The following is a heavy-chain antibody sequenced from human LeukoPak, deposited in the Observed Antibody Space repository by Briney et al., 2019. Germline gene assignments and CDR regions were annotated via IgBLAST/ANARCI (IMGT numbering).Heavy chain of an antibody. J-gene: IGHJ3*02. Sequence: GGSLRLSCAASGFTFSRYWMHWVRQAPGKGLLWVSRINSDGSSTYYADSVKGRFTISRDNAKNALHLQMNSLTAEDTAVYYCVLELFSSFAFDIWGQGKMVTVSS. CDR3: VLELFSSFAFDI. CDR1: GFTFSRYW. V-gene: IGHV3-74*01. CDR2: INSDGSST. D-gene: IGHD1-7*01.